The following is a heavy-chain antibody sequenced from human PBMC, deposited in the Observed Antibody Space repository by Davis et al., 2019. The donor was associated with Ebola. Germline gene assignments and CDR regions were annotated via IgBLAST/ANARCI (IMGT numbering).Heavy chain of an antibody. V-gene: IGHV3-74*01. D-gene: IGHD1-26*01. J-gene: IGHJ4*02. CDR1: EFTFSSYW. Sequence: GESLKISCAASEFTFSSYWMHWVRQAPGKGLVWVSRINSDGRTTAYADSVKGRFTISGDNAKNTLYLQMNSLRAEDTAVYYCARVGPVVGLTGYFENWGQGTLVTVSA. CDR3: ARVGPVVGLTGYFEN. CDR2: INSDGRTT.